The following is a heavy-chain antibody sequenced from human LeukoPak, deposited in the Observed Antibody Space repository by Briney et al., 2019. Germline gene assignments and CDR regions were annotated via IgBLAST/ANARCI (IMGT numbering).Heavy chain of an antibody. D-gene: IGHD3-3*01. CDR2: ISYDGSNK. J-gene: IGHJ6*02. Sequence: GGSLGLSCAASGFTFSSYGMHWVRQAPGKGLEWVAVISYDGSNKYYADSVKGRFTISRDNSKNTLYLQMNSLRAEDTAVYYCAKDLGVTIFGVVIYGMDVWGQGTTVTVSS. V-gene: IGHV3-30*18. CDR1: GFTFSSYG. CDR3: AKDLGVTIFGVVIYGMDV.